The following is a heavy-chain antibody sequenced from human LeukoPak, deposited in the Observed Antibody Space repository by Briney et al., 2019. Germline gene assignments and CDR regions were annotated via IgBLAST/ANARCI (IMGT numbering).Heavy chain of an antibody. Sequence: SWIRQPPGKGLEWIGEINHSGSTNYNPSLKSRVTISVDTSKNQFSLKLSSVTAADTAVYYCARTPGSGYSGYDYYYYYGMDVWGQGTTVTVSS. J-gene: IGHJ6*02. D-gene: IGHD5-12*01. CDR3: ARTPGSGYSGYDYYYYYGMDV. V-gene: IGHV4-34*01. CDR2: INHSGST.